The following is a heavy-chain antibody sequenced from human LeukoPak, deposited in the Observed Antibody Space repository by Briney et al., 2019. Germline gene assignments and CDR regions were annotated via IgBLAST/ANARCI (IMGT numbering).Heavy chain of an antibody. CDR1: GGSISSYY. V-gene: IGHV4-34*01. CDR2: INHSGST. CDR3: ARRDSSGWSNDFDY. D-gene: IGHD6-19*01. J-gene: IGHJ4*02. Sequence: PSETLSLTCTVSGGSISSYYWSWIRQPPGKGLEWIGEINHSGSTNYNPSLKSRVTISVDTSKNQFSLKLSSVTAADTAVYYCARRDSSGWSNDFDYWGQGTLVTVSS.